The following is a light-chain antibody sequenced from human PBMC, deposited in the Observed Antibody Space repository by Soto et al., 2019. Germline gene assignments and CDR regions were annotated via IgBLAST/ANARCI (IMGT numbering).Light chain of an antibody. J-gene: IGKJ2*01. V-gene: IGKV3-15*01. Sequence: EIVMTQSPATLSVSPGERATLSCRASQSVSSNLAWDQQKPGQAPRLLIYGASTRATGIPARFSGSGSGTEFTLTISSLQSEDFAVYYCQHYNDWVKTFGQGTKLELK. CDR2: GAS. CDR3: QHYNDWVKT. CDR1: QSVSSN.